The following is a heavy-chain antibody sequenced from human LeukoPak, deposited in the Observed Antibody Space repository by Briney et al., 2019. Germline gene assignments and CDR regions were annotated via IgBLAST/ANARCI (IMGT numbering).Heavy chain of an antibody. Sequence: GRSLRLSCAASGFTLSSYGMDWVRQAPGKGLGWVAVITYDGSNKFYADSVKGRFTISRDNTKNTLYMQMNSLRAEDTAVYYCASGKRAVAGHFDFWGQGTLVTVSS. CDR3: ASGKRAVAGHFDF. CDR1: GFTLSSYG. V-gene: IGHV3-30*04. CDR2: ITYDGSNK. D-gene: IGHD6-19*01. J-gene: IGHJ4*02.